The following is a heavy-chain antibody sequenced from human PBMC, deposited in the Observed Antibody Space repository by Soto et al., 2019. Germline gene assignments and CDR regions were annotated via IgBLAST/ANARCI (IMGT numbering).Heavy chain of an antibody. Sequence: QVQLVESGGGVVQPGRSLRLSCAASGFTFSSYGMHWVRQAPGKGLEWVAVISYDGSNKYYADSVKGRFTISRDNSKNTLYLQMNSLRAEDTAVYYCAKDRYSSSWGTYYTMDVWGQGTTVTVSS. CDR2: ISYDGSNK. CDR1: GFTFSSYG. V-gene: IGHV3-30*18. J-gene: IGHJ6*02. CDR3: AKDRYSSSWGTYYTMDV. D-gene: IGHD6-13*01.